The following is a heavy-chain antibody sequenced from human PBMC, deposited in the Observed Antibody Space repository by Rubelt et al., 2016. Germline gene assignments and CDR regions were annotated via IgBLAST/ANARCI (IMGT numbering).Heavy chain of an antibody. CDR3: TTYSRRRPFDI. Sequence: EVQLVESGGGLVNPGGSLRLSCAASAFTFSNAWMNWVRLAPGKGLEWVGRIKSQTDDDTKDYTITVSGRFTISREAPENTLVRQMNSLKTEDTGVYYCTTYSRRRPFDIWGQGTMVTVSS. V-gene: IGHV3-15*01. J-gene: IGHJ3*02. D-gene: IGHD2-21*01. CDR2: IKSQTDDDTK. CDR1: AFTFSNAW.